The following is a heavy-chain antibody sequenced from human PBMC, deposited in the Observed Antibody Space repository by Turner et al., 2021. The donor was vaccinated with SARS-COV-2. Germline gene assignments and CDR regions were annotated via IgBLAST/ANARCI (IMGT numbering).Heavy chain of an antibody. CDR1: GSTFSSYA. CDR2: ISYDGSNK. D-gene: IGHD3-9*01. CDR3: AKDSGILTGYGYYYYGMDV. J-gene: IGHJ6*02. V-gene: IGHV3-30*04. Sequence: QVQLVESGGGVVQPGRSLRLSCAAPGSTFSSYAMHWVRQAPGKGLEWVAVISYDGSNKYYADSVKGRFTISRDNSKNTLYLQMNSLRAEDTAVYYCAKDSGILTGYGYYYYGMDVWGQGTTVTVSS.